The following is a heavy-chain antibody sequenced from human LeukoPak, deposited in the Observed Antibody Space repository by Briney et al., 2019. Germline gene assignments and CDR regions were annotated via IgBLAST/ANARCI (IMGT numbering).Heavy chain of an antibody. CDR1: GGSISSSSDY. CDR2: IYYSGST. D-gene: IGHD6-6*01. Sequence: SETLSLTCTVCGGSISSSSDYCGRIRQPPGRGLEWIGSIYYSGSTYYNTSLKSRVTISVDTSKNQFSLKLSAVTAADTAVYYSARRREGVAARWGYLDYWGQGTLVTVSS. V-gene: IGHV4-39*01. J-gene: IGHJ4*02. CDR3: ARRREGVAARWGYLDY.